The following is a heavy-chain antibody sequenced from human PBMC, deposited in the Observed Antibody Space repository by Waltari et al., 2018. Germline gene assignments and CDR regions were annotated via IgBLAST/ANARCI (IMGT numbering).Heavy chain of an antibody. CDR2: ISFSDAT. V-gene: IGHV3-23*01. CDR1: GFTFHSLA. Sequence: EVQLLESGGELVQAGGSLGRPCGISGFTFHSLAINWGRRAPGTGLQWVAAISFSDATFHADSVKGRFTISRDTSKDTVYLQMNSLRADDTAVYYCAKPFYNWDDPLVSWGQGTPVTVSS. D-gene: IGHD1-20*01. J-gene: IGHJ5*02. CDR3: AKPFYNWDDPLVS.